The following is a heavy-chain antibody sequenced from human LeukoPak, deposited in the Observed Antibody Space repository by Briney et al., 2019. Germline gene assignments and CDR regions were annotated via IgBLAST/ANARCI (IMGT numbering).Heavy chain of an antibody. CDR1: GVSLSTSGVG. CDR3: AHSQVFSYGSFHDAYDI. Sequence: SGPTLVKPTQTLTLTCSLSGVSLSTSGVGVGWIRQPPGKALEWLALIYWDDDSRYSPSLKSRLTIAKDTSNNQVVLTLTNMDSVDTATYYCAHSQVFSYGSFHDAYDIWGLGMLVTVSS. CDR2: IYWDDDS. V-gene: IGHV2-5*02. J-gene: IGHJ3*02. D-gene: IGHD5-18*01.